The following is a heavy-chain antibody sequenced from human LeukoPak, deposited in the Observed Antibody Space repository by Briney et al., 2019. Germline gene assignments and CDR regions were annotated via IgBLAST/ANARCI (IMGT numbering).Heavy chain of an antibody. J-gene: IGHJ2*01. D-gene: IGHD5-18*01. CDR2: ISGSGGST. V-gene: IGHV3-23*01. Sequence: GGSLRLSCAASGFTFSSYAMSWVRQAPGKGLEWVSAISGSGGSTYYADSVKGRFTISRDNSKNTLYLQMNSLRAEDTAVYYRAKLRGYSYGYEYFDLWGRGTLVTVSS. CDR1: GFTFSSYA. CDR3: AKLRGYSYGYEYFDL.